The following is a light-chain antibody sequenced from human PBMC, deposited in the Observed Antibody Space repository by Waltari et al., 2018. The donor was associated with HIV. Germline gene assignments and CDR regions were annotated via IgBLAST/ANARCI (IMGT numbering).Light chain of an antibody. CDR2: EVS. Sequence: QSALTQPASVSGSPGQSITISCTGPSIAVGVYDYVSWYQQHPGKAPKLMIFEVSYRPSGVSSRFSGSKSGNTASLTISGLRAEDEADYYCSSYTTSSTLVVFGGGTRLTVL. CDR3: SSYTTSSTLVV. CDR1: SIAVGVYDY. V-gene: IGLV2-14*01. J-gene: IGLJ3*02.